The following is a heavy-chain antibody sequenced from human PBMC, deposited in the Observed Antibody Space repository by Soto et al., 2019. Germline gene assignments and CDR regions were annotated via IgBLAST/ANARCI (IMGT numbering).Heavy chain of an antibody. D-gene: IGHD3-10*01. CDR3: ARGAGGGFGEFKYYYYGMDV. J-gene: IGHJ6*02. CDR2: INPSGGST. V-gene: IGHV1-46*01. Sequence: QVQLVQSGAEVKKPGASVKVSCKASGYTFTSYYMHWVRQAPGQGLEWMGIINPSGGSTSYAQKFQGRVTMTRDTSTSTVYMELSSLRSEDTAVYYCARGAGGGFGEFKYYYYGMDVWGQGTTVTVSS. CDR1: GYTFTSYY.